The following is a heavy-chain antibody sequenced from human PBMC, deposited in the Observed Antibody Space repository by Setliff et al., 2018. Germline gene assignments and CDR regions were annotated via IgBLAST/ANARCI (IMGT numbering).Heavy chain of an antibody. V-gene: IGHV1-8*02. J-gene: IGHJ3*02. CDR1: GYTFTSYD. Sequence: ASVKVSCKASGYTFTSYDINWVRQATGQGLEWMGWMNPNSGNTGYAQKFQGRVTMTRKTSISTAYMELSSLRSEDTAVYYCARSHHSSSWYGAFSRVDAFDIWGQGTMVTVSS. CDR2: MNPNSGNT. CDR3: ARSHHSSSWYGAFSRVDAFDI. D-gene: IGHD6-13*01.